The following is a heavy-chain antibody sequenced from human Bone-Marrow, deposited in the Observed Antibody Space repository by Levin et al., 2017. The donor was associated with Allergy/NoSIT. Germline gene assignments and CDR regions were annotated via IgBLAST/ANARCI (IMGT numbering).Heavy chain of an antibody. CDR3: ARGGPYYYDSSGNYGVDY. Sequence: GGSLRLSCAASGFTFSSYGMHWVRQAPGKGLEWVAVIWYDGSNKYYADSVKGRFTISRDNSKNTLYLQMNSLRAEDTAVYYCARGGPYYYDSSGNYGVDYWGQGTLVTVSS. V-gene: IGHV3-33*01. CDR2: IWYDGSNK. D-gene: IGHD3-22*01. CDR1: GFTFSSYG. J-gene: IGHJ4*02.